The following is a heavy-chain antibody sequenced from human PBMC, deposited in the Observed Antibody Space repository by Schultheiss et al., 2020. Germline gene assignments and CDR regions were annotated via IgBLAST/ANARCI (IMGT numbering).Heavy chain of an antibody. J-gene: IGHJ4*02. CDR3: AKDSSLSGYSYGAFDY. CDR2: IYYSGST. V-gene: IGHV4-61*08. Sequence: SQTLSLTCTVSGGSISSGDYYWSWIRQPPGKGLEWIGYIYYSGSTNYNPSLKSRVTISVDTSKNQFSLKLSSVTAADTAVYYCAKDSSLSGYSYGAFDYWGQGTLVTVYS. D-gene: IGHD5-18*01. CDR1: GGSISSGDYY.